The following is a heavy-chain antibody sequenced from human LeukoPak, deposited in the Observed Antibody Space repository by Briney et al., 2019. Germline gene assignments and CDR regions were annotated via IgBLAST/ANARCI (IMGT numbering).Heavy chain of an antibody. CDR3: ARDRGSMAGKVGYYYGMDV. CDR2: ISGSGGST. D-gene: IGHD6-19*01. CDR1: GFTFSSYA. J-gene: IGHJ6*02. V-gene: IGHV3-23*01. Sequence: PGGSLRLSCAASGFTFSSYAMSWVRQAPGKGLEWVSAISGSGGSTYYADSVKGRFTISRDNSKNTLYLQMNSLRAEDTAVYYCARDRGSMAGKVGYYYGMDVWGQGTTVTVSS.